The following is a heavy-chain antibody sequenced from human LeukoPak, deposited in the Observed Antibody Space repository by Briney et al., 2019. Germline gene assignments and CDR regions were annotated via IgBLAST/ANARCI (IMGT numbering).Heavy chain of an antibody. CDR3: ARGSGPGVTTIDS. D-gene: IGHD4-17*01. J-gene: IGHJ4*02. V-gene: IGHV3-13*01. CDR2: FHTDGGT. Sequence: PGGSLRLSCAASGFTFSSYDMHWVRQAPGEGLEWVSAFHTDGGTFYLDSVRGRFTVSREGATNSLYLQLDTLRAGDTAVYYCARGSGPGVTTIDSWGQGTLVLVSS. CDR1: GFTFSSYD.